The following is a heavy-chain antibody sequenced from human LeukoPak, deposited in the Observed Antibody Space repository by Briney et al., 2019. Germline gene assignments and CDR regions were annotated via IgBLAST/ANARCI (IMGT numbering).Heavy chain of an antibody. CDR2: IKSDGSST. D-gene: IGHD3-16*01. CDR3: AREFNLGY. J-gene: IGHJ4*02. Sequence: GGSLRLSCEASGFTFSNYWMHWVRQAPGKGLVWVSRIKSDGSSTAYADSVKGRFTISRDNAKNTLYLQMSSLRAEDTAVYYCAREFNLGYWGQGTLVTVSS. CDR1: GFTFSNYW. V-gene: IGHV3-74*01.